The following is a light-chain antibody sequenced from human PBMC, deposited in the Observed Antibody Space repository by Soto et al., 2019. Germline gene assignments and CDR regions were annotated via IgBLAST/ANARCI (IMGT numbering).Light chain of an antibody. Sequence: DIQMTQSPSSLSASIGDRVTITCRASQSVTSNLNWYQQKFGETPKLLMYAASNLQGGVPSRFSGSGSGTDFTLTISSLQPEDFATYYCQQSYNTPWTFGQGTRVEVK. CDR3: QQSYNTPWT. CDR2: AAS. V-gene: IGKV1-39*01. CDR1: QSVTSN. J-gene: IGKJ1*01.